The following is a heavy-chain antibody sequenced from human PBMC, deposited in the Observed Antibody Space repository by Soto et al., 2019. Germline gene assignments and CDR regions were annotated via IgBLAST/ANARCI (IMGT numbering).Heavy chain of an antibody. CDR1: GFTFKNAW. J-gene: IGHJ4*02. Sequence: EVQLVESGGGLVMPGGSLRLSCATSGFTFKNAWMSWVRQVSGKGLEWVGRIRSKKDGETIEYAAPVKGRFTISRDDSKNTLYLQMNSLKTDDTAVYFCVTGAPVAGALFDRWGPGTLVTVSS. D-gene: IGHD6-19*01. CDR3: VTGAPVAGALFDR. V-gene: IGHV3-15*01. CDR2: IRSKKDGETI.